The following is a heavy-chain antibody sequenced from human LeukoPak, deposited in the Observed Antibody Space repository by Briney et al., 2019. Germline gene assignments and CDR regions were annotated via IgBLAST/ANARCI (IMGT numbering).Heavy chain of an antibody. D-gene: IGHD3-3*01. V-gene: IGHV1-18*01. J-gene: IGHJ4*02. Sequence: ASVKVSCKASGYTLTSYSITWVRQAPGQGLEWMGWISAYDGNTNYAQKLQDRVTMTTDTSTSTAYMEMRSLRSDDTAVYYCARAQIDFWSGYYSIWGQGTLVTVSS. CDR1: GYTLTSYS. CDR3: ARAQIDFWSGYYSI. CDR2: ISAYDGNT.